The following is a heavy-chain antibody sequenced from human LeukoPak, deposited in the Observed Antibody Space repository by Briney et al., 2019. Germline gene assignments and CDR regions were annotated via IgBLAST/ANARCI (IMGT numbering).Heavy chain of an antibody. CDR2: INPNSGGT. V-gene: IGHV1-2*02. J-gene: IGHJ3*02. CDR3: ARFGSKIQIRFLDWSLSLDI. Sequence: WASVKVSCKASGYTFTGYYMHWVRQAPGQGLEWMGWINPNSGGTNYAQKFQGRVTMTRDTSISTAYMELSRLRSDDTAVYYCARFGSKIQIRFLDWSLSLDIWGHGTMVTVSS. CDR1: GYTFTGYY. D-gene: IGHD3-3*01.